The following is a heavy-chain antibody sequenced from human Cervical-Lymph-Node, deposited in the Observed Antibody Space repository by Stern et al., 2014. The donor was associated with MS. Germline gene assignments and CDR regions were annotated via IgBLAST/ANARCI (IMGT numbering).Heavy chain of an antibody. D-gene: IGHD3-10*01. V-gene: IGHV4-4*02. CDR1: GGAISGTNW. CDR3: ARDNVYGSGSYDWYFDL. Sequence: QLQLQESGPGLVKPSGTLSLTCAVSGGAISGTNWWSWVRQPPGKGLEWIGEIYHSGTTNYNPSLKSRVTISVDKSKNQCSLELTSVTAADTAIYYCARDNVYGSGSYDWYFDLWGRGTLVTVSS. CDR2: IYHSGTT. J-gene: IGHJ2*01.